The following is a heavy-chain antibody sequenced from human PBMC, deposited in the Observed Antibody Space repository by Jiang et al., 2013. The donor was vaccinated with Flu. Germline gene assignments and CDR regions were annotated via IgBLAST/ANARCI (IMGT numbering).Heavy chain of an antibody. CDR3: ARDFLHYDSSDYFDDTFDI. J-gene: IGHJ3*02. CDR2: ISAYNGDT. Sequence: SGAEVKKPGASVKVSCKASDYTFARYGISWVRQAPGQGLEWMGWISAYNGDTNYARNLQGRVSMTTDTSTNTAYMELRSLRSDDTAVYYCARDFLHYDSSDYFDDTFDIWGQGTMVTVSS. D-gene: IGHD3-22*01. V-gene: IGHV1-18*01. CDR1: DYTFARYG.